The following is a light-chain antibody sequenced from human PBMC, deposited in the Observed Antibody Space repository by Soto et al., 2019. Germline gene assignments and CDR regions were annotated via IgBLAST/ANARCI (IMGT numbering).Light chain of an antibody. CDR2: ASS. Sequence: IQLTQSPSYLYASVGDRVTITCRASQAIRTALGWYQQKAANVPQRLIYASSNLHAGVPSRCSGRGAGTDFTLTISSLQPEDFATYYWQPSYSTTITSGQGTRPEIK. J-gene: IGKJ5*01. CDR1: QAIRTA. CDR3: QPSYSTTIT. V-gene: IGKV1-39*01.